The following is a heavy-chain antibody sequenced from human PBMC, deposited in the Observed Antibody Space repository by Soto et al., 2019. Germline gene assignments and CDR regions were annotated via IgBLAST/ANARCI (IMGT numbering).Heavy chain of an antibody. D-gene: IGHD1-26*01. Sequence: QVQLVQSGAEVKKPGSSVKVSCKTSGGTFSTYSIVWVGQAPGEGLEWMGGIIPIFGTANYAQKFQDRVTITAGKSTNTAFMELSSLKSEDTAMYYCASSSGNNYGVGTNYYFDYWGQGTLVTVSS. V-gene: IGHV1-69*06. CDR2: IIPIFGTA. CDR1: GGTFSTYS. CDR3: ASSSGNNYGVGTNYYFDY. J-gene: IGHJ4*02.